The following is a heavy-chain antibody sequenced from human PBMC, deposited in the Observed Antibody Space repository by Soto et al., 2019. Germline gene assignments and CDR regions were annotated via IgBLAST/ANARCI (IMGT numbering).Heavy chain of an antibody. CDR3: ARDKEEQLVATDFYYYYYGMDV. CDR2: ISYDGSNK. J-gene: IGHJ6*02. V-gene: IGHV3-30-3*01. Sequence: QVQLVESGGGVVQPGRSLRLSCAASGFTFSSYAMHWVRQAPGKGLEWVAVISYDGSNKYYADSVKGRFTISRDNSKNTLYLQMNSLRAEDTAVYYCARDKEEQLVATDFYYYYYGMDVWGQGTTVTVSS. CDR1: GFTFSSYA. D-gene: IGHD6-6*01.